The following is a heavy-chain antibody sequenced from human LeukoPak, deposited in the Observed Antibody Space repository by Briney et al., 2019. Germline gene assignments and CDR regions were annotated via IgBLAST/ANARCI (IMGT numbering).Heavy chain of an antibody. CDR1: GGTFSSYA. V-gene: IGHV1-69*01. J-gene: IGHJ3*02. CDR3: ARDQGYCSSTSCLYSSSSSKVAFDI. CDR2: IIPIFGTA. Sequence: SVKVSCKASGGTFSSYAISWVRQAPGQGLESMGGIIPIFGTANYAQKFQGRVTITADESTSTAYMELSSLRSEDTAVYYCARDQGYCSSTSCLYSSSSSKVAFDIWGQGTMVTVSS. D-gene: IGHD2-2*01.